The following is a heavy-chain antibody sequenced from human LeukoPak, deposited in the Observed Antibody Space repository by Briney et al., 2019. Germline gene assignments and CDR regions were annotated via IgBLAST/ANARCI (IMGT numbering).Heavy chain of an antibody. J-gene: IGHJ4*02. D-gene: IGHD3-16*01. V-gene: IGHV3-21*01. CDR2: ISSSSRDI. CDR3: ARDLEGGFDY. Sequence: VGSLRLSCAASGFTFSTYTMNWVRQAPGKGLEWVSSISSSSRDIYYTDSLKGRFTISRDNAKNSLYLQMNSLRAEDTAVYYCARDLEGGFDYWGQGTLLTAFS. CDR1: GFTFSTYT.